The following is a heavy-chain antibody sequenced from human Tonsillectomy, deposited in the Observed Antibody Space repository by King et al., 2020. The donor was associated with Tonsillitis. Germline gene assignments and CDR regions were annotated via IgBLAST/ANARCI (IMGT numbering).Heavy chain of an antibody. CDR2: ISRSSTT. CDR3: ARDYLDVDTYGYHWFDP. D-gene: IGHD5-18*01. Sequence: VQLVESGGGLVQPGGSLRLSCAASGFAFSSFGLNWVRQAPGKGLEWVSYISRSSTTYYADSVKGRFTISRDNAKNSLYLQMNSLRADDTAVYYCARDYLDVDTYGYHWFDPWGQGTLVTVSS. CDR1: GFAFSSFG. J-gene: IGHJ5*02. V-gene: IGHV3-48*04.